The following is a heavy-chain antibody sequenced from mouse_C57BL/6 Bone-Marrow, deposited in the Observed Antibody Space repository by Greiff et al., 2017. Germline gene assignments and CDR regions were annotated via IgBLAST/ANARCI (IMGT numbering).Heavy chain of an antibody. CDR1: GYTFTSYW. D-gene: IGHD1-1*01. V-gene: IGHV1-69*01. J-gene: IGHJ1*03. Sequence: QVQLKQPGAELVMPGASVKLSCKASGYTFTSYWMHWVKQRPGQGLEWIGEIDPSDSYTNYNQKFKGKSTFTVDKYSSTAYMKLSILTSEDSAVYYYAGTFYYGSSPYWDFDVWGTGNTVTVSS. CDR2: IDPSDSYT. CDR3: AGTFYYGSSPYWDFDV.